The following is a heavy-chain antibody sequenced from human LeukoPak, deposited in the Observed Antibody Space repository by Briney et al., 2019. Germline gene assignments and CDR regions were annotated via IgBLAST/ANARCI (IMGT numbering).Heavy chain of an antibody. Sequence: GGSLRLSCAASGFTFRNYAMTWVRQAPGKGLEWVSDISGSGDTTYYADSVKGRFTSSRDSSTNTLYLQMNSLRAEDTAVYFCAKVGSYGFKYFDYWGRGTLVTVSS. V-gene: IGHV3-23*01. CDR1: GFTFRNYA. CDR2: ISGSGDTT. J-gene: IGHJ4*02. CDR3: AKVGSYGFKYFDY. D-gene: IGHD5-18*01.